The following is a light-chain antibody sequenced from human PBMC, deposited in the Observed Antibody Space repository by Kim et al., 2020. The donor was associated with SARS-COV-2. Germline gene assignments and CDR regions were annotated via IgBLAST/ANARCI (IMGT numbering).Light chain of an antibody. Sequence: DVVLTQSPLSLPVTLGQPASISCRSGQSLLHSDGNTYLIWLQQRPGQSPRRLIYNVSTRVSGVPDRFSGSGSGTDFTLKISRVDCEYVAVFYCTKGTYCSYTLRKDPKL. V-gene: IGKV2-30*02. CDR3: TKGTYCSYT. J-gene: IGKJ2*01. CDR2: NVS. CDR1: QSLLHSDGNTY.